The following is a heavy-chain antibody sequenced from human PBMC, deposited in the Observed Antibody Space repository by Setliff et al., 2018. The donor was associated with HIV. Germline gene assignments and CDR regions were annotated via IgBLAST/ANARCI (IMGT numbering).Heavy chain of an antibody. Sequence: GESLKISCKGFGYYFPNSWIVWVRQTPGKGLEWMGVIYPGDSDTMYSPVFEGQVTISVDTSINTAYLQWNSLKAPDSGIYYCAKSSGSYPLGFDPWGQGTLVTVSS. CDR2: IYPGDSDT. J-gene: IGHJ5*02. CDR3: AKSSGSYPLGFDP. CDR1: GYYFPNSW. V-gene: IGHV5-51*01. D-gene: IGHD3-16*02.